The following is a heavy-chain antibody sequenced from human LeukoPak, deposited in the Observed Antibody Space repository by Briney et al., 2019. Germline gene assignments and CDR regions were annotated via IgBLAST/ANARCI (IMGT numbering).Heavy chain of an antibody. V-gene: IGHV3-21*01. CDR1: GFTFSSYS. J-gene: IGHJ3*02. D-gene: IGHD4-11*01. Sequence: GGSLRLSCAASGFTFSSYSTPWPRQAPGKGLEWVSSISSSSSYIYYADSVKGRFTISRDNARNSLYLQMNSLRAGDTAVYYCARGYSNYGYAFDIWGQGTMVTVSS. CDR3: ARGYSNYGYAFDI. CDR2: ISSSSSYI.